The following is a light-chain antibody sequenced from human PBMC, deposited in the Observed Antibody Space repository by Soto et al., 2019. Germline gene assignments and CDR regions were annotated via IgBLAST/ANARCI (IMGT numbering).Light chain of an antibody. CDR1: QSVLYRSNNKNY. J-gene: IGKJ2*01. Sequence: DIVMTQSPDSLAVSLGETAAINCKSSQSVLYRSNNKNYLAWYQQKPGQPPKLLIYWASTRESGVPDRFSGSGSGTDFTLTISSLQAEDVAVYYCQQYYSTPYTFGQGTKLEIK. V-gene: IGKV4-1*01. CDR3: QQYYSTPYT. CDR2: WAS.